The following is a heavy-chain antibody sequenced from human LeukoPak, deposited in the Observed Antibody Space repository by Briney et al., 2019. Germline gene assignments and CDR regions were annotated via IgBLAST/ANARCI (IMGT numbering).Heavy chain of an antibody. Sequence: GGSLRLSCAASGFTFSSYAMSWVRQAPGKGLEWASAISGSGGSTYYADSVKGRFTISRDNSKNTLYLQMNSLRAEDTAVYYCAKGLGYCSSTSCYAFDYWGQGTLVTVSS. CDR1: GFTFSSYA. D-gene: IGHD2-2*01. CDR2: ISGSGGST. CDR3: AKGLGYCSSTSCYAFDY. V-gene: IGHV3-23*01. J-gene: IGHJ4*02.